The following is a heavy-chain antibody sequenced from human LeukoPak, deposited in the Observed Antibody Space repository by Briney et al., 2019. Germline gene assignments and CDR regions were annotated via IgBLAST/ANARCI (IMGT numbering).Heavy chain of an antibody. J-gene: IGHJ4*02. CDR3: ASPGEDILTGYYKFY. V-gene: IGHV3-48*03. CDR2: ISSSGSTI. Sequence: PGRSLRLSCAAPGFTFSSYEMNWVRQAPGKGLEWVSYISSSGSTIYYADSVKGRFTISRDNAKNSLYLQMNSLRAEDTAVYYCASPGEDILTGYYKFYWGQGTLVTVSS. D-gene: IGHD3-9*01. CDR1: GFTFSSYE.